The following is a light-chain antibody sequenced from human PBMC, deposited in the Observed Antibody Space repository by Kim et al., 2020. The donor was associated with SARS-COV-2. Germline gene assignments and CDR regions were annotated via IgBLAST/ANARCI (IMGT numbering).Light chain of an antibody. Sequence: QSTLTQPRSVSGSPGQSVAISCTGTSSDVGGYNYVSWYQQHPGKAPKLMIYDVSKRPSGVPDRFSGSESGNTASLTISGLQAEDEADYYCCSYAGTYSLFGGGTQLTVL. CDR1: SSDVGGYNY. CDR3: CSYAGTYSL. V-gene: IGLV2-11*01. CDR2: DVS. J-gene: IGLJ2*01.